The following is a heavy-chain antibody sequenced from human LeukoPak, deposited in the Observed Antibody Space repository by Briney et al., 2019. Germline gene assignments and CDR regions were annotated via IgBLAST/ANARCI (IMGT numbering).Heavy chain of an antibody. CDR3: LKDFGRNLGGPGY. CDR2: IGGDGGGAT. V-gene: IGHV3-23*01. CDR1: GFTFSSYT. Sequence: GGSLRLSCAASGFTFSSYTMAWVRQAPGGGPEWVSGIGGDGGGATYYADSVRGRFAISRDNSRSTLYLQMNSLRVEDTAVYYCLKDFGRNLGGPGYWGRGTLVTVSP. J-gene: IGHJ4*02. D-gene: IGHD3-10*01.